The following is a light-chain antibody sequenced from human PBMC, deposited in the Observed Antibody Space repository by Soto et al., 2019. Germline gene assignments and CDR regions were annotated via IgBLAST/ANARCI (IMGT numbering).Light chain of an antibody. V-gene: IGKV1-5*01. CDR1: QSVSGW. Sequence: DIQMTQSPSTLSASFGDTVTVTCRASQSVSGWLAWYQHKPGKAPKLLIYDASNLDSGVPSRFSGSGSGTEFTLTISSLQPDDFATYYCQHYNSYSEAFGQGTKVDIK. CDR3: QHYNSYSEA. CDR2: DAS. J-gene: IGKJ1*01.